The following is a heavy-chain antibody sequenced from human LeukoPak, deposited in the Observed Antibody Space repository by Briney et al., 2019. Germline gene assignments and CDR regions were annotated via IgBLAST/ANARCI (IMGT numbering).Heavy chain of an antibody. V-gene: IGHV4-59*08. CDR2: IYYSGST. D-gene: IGHD3-10*01. CDR1: GGSISSYY. J-gene: IGHJ4*02. CDR3: ARQNLAYYYGSGNLAFDY. Sequence: SETLSLTCTVSGGSISSYYWSWIRQPPGKGLEWIGYIYYSGSTNYNPSLKSRVTISVDTSKNQFSLKLSSVTAADTAVYYCARQNLAYYYGSGNLAFDYWGQGTLVTVSS.